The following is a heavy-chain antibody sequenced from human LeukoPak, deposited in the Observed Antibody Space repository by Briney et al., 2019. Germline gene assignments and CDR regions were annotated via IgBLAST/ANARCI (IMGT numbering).Heavy chain of an antibody. J-gene: IGHJ4*02. V-gene: IGHV1-2*02. D-gene: IGHD3-16*01. CDR3: VGVTYSSYDDFDC. CDR1: GYTFTGHH. CDR2: IYPSSGGT. Sequence: ASVKVFCKTSGYTFTGHHIHWVRQAPAQGLEWMGWIYPSSGGTQYGQKFKGRVTMTRDTSVSTAYMELTRLQFDDTAVYYCVGVTYSSYDDFDCWGQGTLVTVSS.